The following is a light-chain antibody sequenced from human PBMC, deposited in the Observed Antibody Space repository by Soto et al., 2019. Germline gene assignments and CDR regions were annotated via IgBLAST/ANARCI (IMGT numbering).Light chain of an antibody. J-gene: IGKJ2*01. Sequence: EIAMTQSPATLSVSPGERAPLYCRASQSISTELAWYQQIPGQPPRLLIDSASTRATGVPARFTGSGSGSDFNLTICGLQSEDFASYYCQQGHSWPLTFGQGTSLEI. CDR1: QSISTE. V-gene: IGKV3-15*01. CDR2: SAS. CDR3: QQGHSWPLT.